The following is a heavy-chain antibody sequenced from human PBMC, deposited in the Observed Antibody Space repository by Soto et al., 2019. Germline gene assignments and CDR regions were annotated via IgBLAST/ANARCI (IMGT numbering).Heavy chain of an antibody. V-gene: IGHV1-18*04. Sequence: ASVKVSCKASGYTFTSYGISWVRQAPGQGLEWMGGISAYNGNTNYAQKLQGRVTMTTDTSTSTAYMELRSLRSDDTAVYYFARGTKGKNWFDPWGQGTLVTVSS. CDR1: GYTFTSYG. D-gene: IGHD2-8*01. CDR2: ISAYNGNT. J-gene: IGHJ5*02. CDR3: ARGTKGKNWFDP.